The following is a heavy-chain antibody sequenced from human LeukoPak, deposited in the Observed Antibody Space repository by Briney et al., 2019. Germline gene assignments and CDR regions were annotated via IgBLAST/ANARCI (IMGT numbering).Heavy chain of an antibody. CDR1: GFTFSDYW. CDR2: ISSSGSTI. J-gene: IGHJ6*04. V-gene: IGHV3-11*04. D-gene: IGHD3-10*02. Sequence: GGSLRLSCAASGFTFSDYWLHWVRQAPGKGLEWVSYISSSGSTIYYADSVKGRFTISRDNAKNSLYLQMNSLRAEDTAVYYCAELGITMIGGVWGKGTTVTISS. CDR3: AELGITMIGGV.